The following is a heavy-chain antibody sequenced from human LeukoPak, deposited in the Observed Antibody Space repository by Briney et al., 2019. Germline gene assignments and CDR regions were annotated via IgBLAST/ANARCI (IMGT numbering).Heavy chain of an antibody. V-gene: IGHV3-33*01. CDR2: IWYDGSNK. D-gene: IGHD3-22*01. Sequence: PGGSLRLSCAASGFTFSSYGMHWVRQAPGKGLEWVAVIWYDGSNKYYADSVKGRFTISRDNSKNTLYLQMNSLRAEDTAVYYCARDHITMIEGAFDIWGQGTMVTVSS. CDR1: GFTFSSYG. CDR3: ARDHITMIEGAFDI. J-gene: IGHJ3*02.